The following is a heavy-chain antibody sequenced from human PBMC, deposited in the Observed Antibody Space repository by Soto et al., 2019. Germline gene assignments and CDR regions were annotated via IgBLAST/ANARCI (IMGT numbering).Heavy chain of an antibody. CDR2: IYYSGST. Sequence: SETLSLTCTVSGGSISSGDYYWSWIRRPPGKGLEWIGYIYYSGSTYYNPSLKSRVTISVDTSKNQFSLKLSSVTAADTAVYYCAREGTARRVYDYYYYGMDVWGQGTTVTVSS. D-gene: IGHD6-6*01. V-gene: IGHV4-30-4*01. J-gene: IGHJ6*02. CDR3: AREGTARRVYDYYYYGMDV. CDR1: GGSISSGDYY.